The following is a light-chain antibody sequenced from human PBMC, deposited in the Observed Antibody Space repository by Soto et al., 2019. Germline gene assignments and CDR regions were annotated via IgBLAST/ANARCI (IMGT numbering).Light chain of an antibody. CDR3: QQGYNTPLA. CDR1: QSISSY. Sequence: DIQMTQSPSSLSASVGDRVTITCRASQSISSYLNWYQQKSGNDPKVLSSDASSLQSGVPSSFGVSASVTNLTLTIGSLQPEDYETYSRQQGYNTPLAVGGATKVDSK. CDR2: DAS. J-gene: IGKJ4*01. V-gene: IGKV1-39*01.